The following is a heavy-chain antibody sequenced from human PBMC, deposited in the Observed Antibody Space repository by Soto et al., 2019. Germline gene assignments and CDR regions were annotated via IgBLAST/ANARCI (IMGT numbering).Heavy chain of an antibody. CDR1: GFTFNDYY. V-gene: IGHV3-11*05. D-gene: IGHD1-26*01. CDR2: ISTTGSYT. CDR3: ARIVGARLNDY. Sequence: QVQLVESGGGLVKPGGSLRLSCAASGFTFNDYYMTWFRQAPGKGLEWVSCISTTGSYTNYADSVKGRLTVSRDNANNSMYLQMDSLRDEDTGGYYWARIVGARLNDYRGQGTLGTVSS. J-gene: IGHJ4*02.